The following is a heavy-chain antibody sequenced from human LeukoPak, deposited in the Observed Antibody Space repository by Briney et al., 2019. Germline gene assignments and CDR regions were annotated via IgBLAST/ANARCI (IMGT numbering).Heavy chain of an antibody. CDR2: IYYSGST. CDR1: GGSISSSSYY. CDR3: AREGFNYGSGSYPPDY. V-gene: IGHV4-39*07. D-gene: IGHD3-10*01. J-gene: IGHJ4*02. Sequence: SETLSLTCTVSGGSISSSSYYWGWIRQPPGEGLEWIGSIYYSGSTYYNPSLKSRVTISVDTSKNQFSPKLSSVTAADTAVYYCAREGFNYGSGSYPPDYWGQGTLVTVSS.